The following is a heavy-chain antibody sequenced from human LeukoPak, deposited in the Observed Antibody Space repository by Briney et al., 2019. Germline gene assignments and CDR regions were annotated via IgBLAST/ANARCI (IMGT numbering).Heavy chain of an antibody. CDR2: IYSDGSS. CDR1: GASISNYY. CDR3: ARFGGSGDTRGYFDN. V-gene: IGHV4-4*07. Sequence: SETLSLTCIVSGASISNYYWSWIRQPAGKGPEWIGRIYSDGSSNYNSSLRSRITISLDTSKNQFSLKLTSVTAADTAVYYCARFGGSGDTRGYFDNWGQGTLVTVS. D-gene: IGHD2-15*01. J-gene: IGHJ4*02.